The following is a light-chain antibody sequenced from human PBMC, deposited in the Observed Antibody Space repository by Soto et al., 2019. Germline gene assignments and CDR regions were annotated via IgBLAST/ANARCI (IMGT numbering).Light chain of an antibody. CDR3: QQYDRSPWT. CDR1: QSVSSSY. V-gene: IGKV3-20*01. Sequence: EIVLTQSPGTLSLSPGERATLSCRASQSVSSSYLAWHQQKPGQAPRLLIYGASSRATGIPDRFSGSGSGXDFTLTISRLEPEDFAVYYCQQYDRSPWTFGQGTKVEIK. CDR2: GAS. J-gene: IGKJ1*01.